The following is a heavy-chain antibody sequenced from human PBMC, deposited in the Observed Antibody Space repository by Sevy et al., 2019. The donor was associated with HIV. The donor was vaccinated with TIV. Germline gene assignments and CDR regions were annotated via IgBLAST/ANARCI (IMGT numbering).Heavy chain of an antibody. CDR2: IKHDGSEQ. Sequence: GGSLRLSCEVSGFNFRSYWMSWVRQAPGKGLEWVANIKHDGSEQYYLDSVKGRFTVSRDNGKNSLYLQMTSLRVDDAAVYYCARERQEEDKSGTKFDYWGRGTLVTVSS. V-gene: IGHV3-7*01. CDR1: GFNFRSYW. J-gene: IGHJ4*02. CDR3: ARERQEEDKSGTKFDY. D-gene: IGHD3-10*01.